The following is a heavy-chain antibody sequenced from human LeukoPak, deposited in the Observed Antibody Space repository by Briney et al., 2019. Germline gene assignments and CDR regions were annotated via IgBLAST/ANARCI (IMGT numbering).Heavy chain of an antibody. D-gene: IGHD3-3*01. V-gene: IGHV4-34*01. CDR1: GGSFSGYY. J-gene: IGHJ3*02. CDR2: INHSGST. Sequence: SETLSLTCAVYGGSFSGYYWTWIRQPPGKGLEWIGEINHSGSTNYNPSLKSRVTISVDTSKNQFSLKLSSVPAADTAVYYCAKYYDFGSGYYAFDIWGEGTMVTASS. CDR3: AKYYDFGSGYYAFDI.